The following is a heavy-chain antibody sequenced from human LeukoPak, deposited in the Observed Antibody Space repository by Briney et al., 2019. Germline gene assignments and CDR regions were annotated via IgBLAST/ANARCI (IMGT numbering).Heavy chain of an antibody. Sequence: GGSLRLSCAASGFTFSSYAMHWVRQAPGKGLEYVSAISSNGGSTYYANSVKGRFTISRDNSKNTLYLQMGSLRAEDMAVYYCARGSGSYDSSGPLDYWGQGTLVTVSS. J-gene: IGHJ4*02. CDR2: ISSNGGST. V-gene: IGHV3-64*01. CDR3: ARGSGSYDSSGPLDY. D-gene: IGHD3-22*01. CDR1: GFTFSSYA.